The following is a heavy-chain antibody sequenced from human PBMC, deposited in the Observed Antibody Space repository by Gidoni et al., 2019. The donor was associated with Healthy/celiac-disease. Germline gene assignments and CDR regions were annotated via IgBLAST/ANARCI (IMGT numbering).Heavy chain of an antibody. Sequence: QVQLVESGGGVVQPGRSLRLSCSASGFTFRRYAMHWVRQAPGKGLEWVAVISYDGSNKYYADSVKGRFTISRDNSKNTLYLQMNSLRAEDTAVYYCARMIAVAGTRSEYFQHWGQGTLVTVSS. CDR1: GFTFRRYA. CDR3: ARMIAVAGTRSEYFQH. V-gene: IGHV3-30-3*01. J-gene: IGHJ1*01. D-gene: IGHD6-19*01. CDR2: ISYDGSNK.